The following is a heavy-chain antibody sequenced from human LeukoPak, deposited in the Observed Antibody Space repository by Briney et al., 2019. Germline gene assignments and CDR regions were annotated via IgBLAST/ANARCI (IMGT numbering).Heavy chain of an antibody. CDR2: IYHSGST. CDR1: GGSISSGGYS. J-gene: IGHJ5*02. D-gene: IGHD3-10*01. CDR3: ARGSDYYGSGRTGGWFDP. Sequence: SQTLSLTCAVSGGSISSGGYSWSWIRQPPGKGLEWIGYIYHSGSTYYNPSLKSRVTISVDRSKNQFSLKLSSVTAADTAVYYCARGSDYYGSGRTGGWFDPWGQGTLVTVSS. V-gene: IGHV4-30-2*01.